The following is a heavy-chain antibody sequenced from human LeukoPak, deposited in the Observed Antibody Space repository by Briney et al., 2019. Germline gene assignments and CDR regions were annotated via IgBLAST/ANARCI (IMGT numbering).Heavy chain of an antibody. CDR3: AKDSFSSR. V-gene: IGHV3-21*04. CDR1: GFTFSSYS. J-gene: IGHJ4*02. Sequence: PGGSLRLSCAASGFTFSSYSMNWVRQAPGKGLEWVSSISSSSSYIYYADSVKGRFTISRDNAKNSLYLHVNSLSAEDTAVYYCAKDSFSSRWGQGTLVTVSS. D-gene: IGHD2-2*01. CDR2: ISSSSSYI.